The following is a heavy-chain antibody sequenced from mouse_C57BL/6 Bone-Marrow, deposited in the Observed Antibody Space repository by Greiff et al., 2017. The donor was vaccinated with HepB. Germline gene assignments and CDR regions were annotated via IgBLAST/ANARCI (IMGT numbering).Heavy chain of an antibody. CDR1: GFSLSTFGMG. Sequence: QVTLKESGPGILQPSQTLSLTCSFSGFSLSTFGMGVGWIRQPSGKGLEWLAHIWWDDDKYYNPSLKSRITISKDTSKNQVFLKIANVDTAGTATYYCARIGYDGYYVFAYWGQGTLVTVSA. V-gene: IGHV8-8*01. D-gene: IGHD2-3*01. CDR2: IWWDDDK. CDR3: ARIGYDGYYVFAY. J-gene: IGHJ3*01.